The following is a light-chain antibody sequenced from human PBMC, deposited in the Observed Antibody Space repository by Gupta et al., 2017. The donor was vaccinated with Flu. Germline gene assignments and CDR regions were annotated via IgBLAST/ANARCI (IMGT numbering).Light chain of an antibody. CDR1: QIVSDY. V-gene: IGKV1-39*01. CDR2: AAS. J-gene: IGKJ4*01. CDR3: QQSYTTSPT. Sequence: GDGVTITCPGSQIVSDYLNWYQQKPGQAPDLLIYAASTLHSEVPSRFSGSGSGTDFALTISSLQPEDFATYYCQQSYTTSPTFGGGTKVEIK.